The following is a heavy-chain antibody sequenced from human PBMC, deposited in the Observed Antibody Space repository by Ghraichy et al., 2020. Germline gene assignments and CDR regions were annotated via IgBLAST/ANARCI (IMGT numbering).Heavy chain of an antibody. CDR1: GFTFDDYA. J-gene: IGHJ5*02. Sequence: GGSLRLSCAASGFTFDDYAMHWVRQAPGKGLEWVSGISWNSGSIGYADSVKGRFTISRDNAKNSLYLQMNSLRAEDTALYYCAKGEYSYGSNWFDPWGQGTLVTVSS. CDR2: ISWNSGSI. CDR3: AKGEYSYGSNWFDP. D-gene: IGHD5-18*01. V-gene: IGHV3-9*01.